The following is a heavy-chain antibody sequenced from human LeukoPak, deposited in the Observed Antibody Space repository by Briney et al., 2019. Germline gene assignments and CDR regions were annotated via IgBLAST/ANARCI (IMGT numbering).Heavy chain of an antibody. D-gene: IGHD6-6*01. CDR1: GYTFTTYD. CDR3: ARGQGYSNSHHDY. Sequence: ASMKVSCKASGYTFTTYDINWVRQATGQGLEWMGWMNPNSGNTGYAQKFQGRVTMSRDTSISTAYMELSSLTSEDTAVYYCARGQGYSNSHHDYWGQGTLVTVSS. J-gene: IGHJ4*02. CDR2: MNPNSGNT. V-gene: IGHV1-8*01.